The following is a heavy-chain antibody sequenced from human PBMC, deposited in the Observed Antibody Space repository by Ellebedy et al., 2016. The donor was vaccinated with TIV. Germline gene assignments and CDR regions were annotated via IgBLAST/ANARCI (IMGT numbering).Heavy chain of an antibody. D-gene: IGHD3-9*01. Sequence: PGGSLRLSCVASGFTLSGYYMHWVRQVPGTGLVWVARINTDGSSSNYADSVEGRFTISRDNAKKTLYLEMNGLRVEDTAVYYCARESVRYFDWDSWGQGTLVTV. CDR1: GFTLSGYY. CDR3: ARESVRYFDWDS. V-gene: IGHV3-74*01. CDR2: INTDGSSS. J-gene: IGHJ4*02.